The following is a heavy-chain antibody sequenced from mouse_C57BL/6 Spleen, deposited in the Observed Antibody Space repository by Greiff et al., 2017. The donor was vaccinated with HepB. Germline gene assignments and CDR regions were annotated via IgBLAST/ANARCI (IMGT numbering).Heavy chain of an antibody. J-gene: IGHJ1*03. CDR3: ARSQNPYYSNFYWYFDV. V-gene: IGHV1-47*01. D-gene: IGHD2-5*01. CDR1: GYTFTTYP. CDR2: FHPYNDDT. Sequence: QVQLKPSGAELVKPGASVKMSCKASGYTFTTYPIEWMKQNHGKSLEWIGNFHPYNDDTKYNEKFKGKATLTVEKSSSTVYLELSRLTSDDSAVYYCARSQNPYYSNFYWYFDVWGTGTTVTVSS.